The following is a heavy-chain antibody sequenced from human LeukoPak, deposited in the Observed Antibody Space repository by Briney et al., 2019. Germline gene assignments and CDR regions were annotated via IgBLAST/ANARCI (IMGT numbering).Heavy chain of an antibody. CDR3: ARDYNWNPPDY. CDR2: IDSDGRIT. D-gene: IGHD1-1*01. Sequence: GGSLRLSCAASGFTFSSHGMHWVRQVPGKGLVWVSRIDSDGRITTYADSVKGRFTISRDNAKNTLYLQMNTLRDEDTAVYYCARDYNWNPPDYWGQGTLVTVPS. J-gene: IGHJ4*02. CDR1: GFTFSSHG. V-gene: IGHV3-74*01.